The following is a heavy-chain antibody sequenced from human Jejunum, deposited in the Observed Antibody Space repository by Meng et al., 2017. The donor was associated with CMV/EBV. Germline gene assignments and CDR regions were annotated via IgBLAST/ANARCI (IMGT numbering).Heavy chain of an antibody. Sequence: SGFTVNDDAMHWVRQAPGKGLEWLSYISGSSTYIYHADSVKGRFTISRDNAKNSVYLQMNSLRAEDTAVYYCARAIDYGDPNWFDPWGQGTLVTVSS. J-gene: IGHJ5*02. CDR1: GFTVNDDA. CDR2: ISGSSTYI. V-gene: IGHV3-21*01. D-gene: IGHD4-17*01. CDR3: ARAIDYGDPNWFDP.